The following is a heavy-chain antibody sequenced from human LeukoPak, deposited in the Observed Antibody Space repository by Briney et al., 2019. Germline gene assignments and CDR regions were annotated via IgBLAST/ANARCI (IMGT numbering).Heavy chain of an antibody. Sequence: PSETLSLTCAVYGGSFSGYYWSWIRQPPGKGLEWIGEINHSGSTNYNPSLKSRVTISVDTSKNQFSLKLSSVTAADTAVYYCARRSGWYRSLGYWGQGTLVTVSS. CDR1: GGSFSGYY. J-gene: IGHJ4*02. V-gene: IGHV4-34*01. D-gene: IGHD6-19*01. CDR3: ARRSGWYRSLGY. CDR2: INHSGST.